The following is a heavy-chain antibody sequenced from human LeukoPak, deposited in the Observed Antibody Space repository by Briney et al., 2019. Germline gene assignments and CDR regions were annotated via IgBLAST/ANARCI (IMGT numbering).Heavy chain of an antibody. Sequence: PGGSLRLSCAASGFTFDDYAMHWVRHAPGKGLEWVSGISWNSGSIGYADSVKGRFTISRDNAKNSLYLQMNSLRAEDMALYYCAKDVAAGTSNYFDYWGQGTLVTVSS. CDR3: AKDVAAGTSNYFDY. D-gene: IGHD6-13*01. CDR2: ISWNSGSI. J-gene: IGHJ4*02. CDR1: GFTFDDYA. V-gene: IGHV3-9*03.